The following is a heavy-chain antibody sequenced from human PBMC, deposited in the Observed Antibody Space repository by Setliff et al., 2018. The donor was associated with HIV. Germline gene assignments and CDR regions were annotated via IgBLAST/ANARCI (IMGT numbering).Heavy chain of an antibody. V-gene: IGHV4-34*01. CDR3: ARGARLLAGYSDRWDYYYMAV. CDR1: GGSFSGHY. Sequence: PSETLSLTCAVYGGSFSGHYWSWIRQPPGKGLEWIGEVNHSGSTNYNPSLKSRVTISVDTSKSQFSLKLNSVTAADTAVYYCARGARLLAGYSDRWDYYYMAVWGKGTTVTVSS. CDR2: VNHSGST. J-gene: IGHJ6*03. D-gene: IGHD6-13*01.